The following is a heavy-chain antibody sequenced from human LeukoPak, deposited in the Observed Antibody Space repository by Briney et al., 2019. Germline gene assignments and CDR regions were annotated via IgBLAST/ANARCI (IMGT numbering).Heavy chain of an antibody. V-gene: IGHV3-23*01. CDR2: IGDSGGST. D-gene: IGHD2-8*01. J-gene: IGHJ4*02. Sequence: GGSLRLSCAASGFTFSSYAMSWVRQAPGKGLEWVSAIGDSGGSTYDTDSVKGRFTISRDNSKNTLYLQMNSLRAEDTAVYYCAKDTSIGRYCTNGVCSPFDYWGQGTLVTVSS. CDR3: AKDTSIGRYCTNGVCSPFDY. CDR1: GFTFSSYA.